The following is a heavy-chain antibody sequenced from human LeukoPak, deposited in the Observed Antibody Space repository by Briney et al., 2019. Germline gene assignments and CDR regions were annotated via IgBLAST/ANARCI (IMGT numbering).Heavy chain of an antibody. D-gene: IGHD1-26*01. CDR3: ARDPQEWELPSGGDY. V-gene: IGHV3-66*01. Sequence: GGSLRLSCAASGFTFSSYWMYWVRQAPGKGLEWVSVIYSGGSTYYADSVKGRFTISRDNSKNTLYLQMNSLRAEDTAVYYCARDPQEWELPSGGDYWGQGTLVTVSS. CDR1: GFTFSSYW. J-gene: IGHJ4*02. CDR2: IYSGGST.